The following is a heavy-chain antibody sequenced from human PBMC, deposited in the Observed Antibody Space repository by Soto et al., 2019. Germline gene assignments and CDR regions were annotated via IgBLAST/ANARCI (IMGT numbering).Heavy chain of an antibody. D-gene: IGHD3-3*01. CDR1: GYTFTGYY. CDR2: INPNSGGT. V-gene: IGHV1-2*04. Sequence: ASVKVSCKASGYTFTGYYMHWVRQAPGQGLEWMGWINPNSGGTNYAQKFQGWVTMTRDTSISTAYMELSRLRSDDTAVYYCARGGVRDGYYYMDVWGKGTTVTVSS. J-gene: IGHJ6*03. CDR3: ARGGVRDGYYYMDV.